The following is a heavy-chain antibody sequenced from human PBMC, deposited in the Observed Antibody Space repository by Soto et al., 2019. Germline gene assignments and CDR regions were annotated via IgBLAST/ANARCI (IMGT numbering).Heavy chain of an antibody. J-gene: IGHJ6*02. Sequence: SETLSLTCTVSGGSISSSSYYWGWIRQTPGKGLEWIGSIYYRVSTYYNPSLKSRVTISVDTPKNQFSLKLSSVTAADTAVYFVARRDYNYYYVMEVWGQGTTVTVSS. CDR3: ARRDYNYYYVMEV. CDR2: IYYRVST. V-gene: IGHV4-39*01. CDR1: GGSISSSSYY.